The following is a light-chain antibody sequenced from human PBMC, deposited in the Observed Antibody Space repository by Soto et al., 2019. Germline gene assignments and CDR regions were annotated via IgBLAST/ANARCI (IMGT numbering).Light chain of an antibody. Sequence: DVVLTQSPLSLPVTLGQPASISCRSSQTLVHSDGNTYLNWFLQRPGQSPRRLIYKVSDRESGVPDRFSGSGSGTDFTLKISRVEAEDVGVYYCMQSIHWPPWTFGQGTKVEIK. J-gene: IGKJ1*01. CDR3: MQSIHWPPWT. V-gene: IGKV2-30*02. CDR2: KVS. CDR1: QTLVHSDGNTY.